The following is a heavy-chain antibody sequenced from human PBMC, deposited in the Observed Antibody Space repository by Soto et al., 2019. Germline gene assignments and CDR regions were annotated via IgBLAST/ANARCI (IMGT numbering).Heavy chain of an antibody. V-gene: IGHV4-30-4*01. J-gene: IGHJ6*02. CDR3: ARAGWDDYGDYGVLPNHYYYYGMDV. Sequence: SETLSLTCTVSGGSISSGDYYWSWIRQPPGKGLEWIGYIYYSGSTCYNPSLKSRVTISVDTSKNQFSLKLSSVTAADTAVYYSARAGWDDYGDYGVLPNHYYYYGMDVWGQGTTVTVSS. CDR1: GGSISSGDYY. CDR2: IYYSGST. D-gene: IGHD4-17*01.